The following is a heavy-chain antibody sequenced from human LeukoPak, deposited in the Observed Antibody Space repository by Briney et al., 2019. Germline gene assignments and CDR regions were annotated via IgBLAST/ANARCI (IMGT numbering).Heavy chain of an antibody. CDR3: AREEGETHYYDSSGYYLDY. Sequence: GASAKVSCKASGYTFTSYYMHWVRQAPGQGLEWMGIINPSGGSTNYAQKFPGRVTMTRDTSTSTVYMELSSLRSEDKAVHYCAREEGETHYYDSSGYYLDYWGQRTLVTVSS. J-gene: IGHJ4*02. V-gene: IGHV1-46*01. CDR1: GYTFTSYY. CDR2: INPSGGST. D-gene: IGHD3-22*01.